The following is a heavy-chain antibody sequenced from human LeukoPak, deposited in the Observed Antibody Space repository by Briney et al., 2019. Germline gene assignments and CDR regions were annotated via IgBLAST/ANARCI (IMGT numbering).Heavy chain of an antibody. J-gene: IGHJ4*02. Sequence: GSLRLSCAASGFTFCRYAMSWVRQAPGKGLEWVSAISGSGGSTYFADSLKGRFTISRDNSKNTLYLQLNSLRAEDTAVYYCAKGVRAVAGTSWPNWGQGTLVTVSS. CDR1: GFTFCRYA. CDR3: AKGVRAVAGTSWPN. V-gene: IGHV3-23*01. D-gene: IGHD6-19*01. CDR2: ISGSGGST.